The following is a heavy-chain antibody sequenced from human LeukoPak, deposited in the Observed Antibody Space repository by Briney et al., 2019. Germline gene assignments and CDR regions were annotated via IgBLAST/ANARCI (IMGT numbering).Heavy chain of an antibody. Sequence: PGGSLRLSCAASGFTFNSYAMRWVRQAPGKGLEWVSSISSRGGSTYYADSVKGRFTISRDNAKNSLYLQMNSLRAEDTALYYCAKDLFQMAPRYAFDIWGQGTMVTVS. V-gene: IGHV3-23*01. CDR1: GFTFNSYA. CDR3: AKDLFQMAPRYAFDI. D-gene: IGHD5-24*01. CDR2: ISSRGGST. J-gene: IGHJ3*02.